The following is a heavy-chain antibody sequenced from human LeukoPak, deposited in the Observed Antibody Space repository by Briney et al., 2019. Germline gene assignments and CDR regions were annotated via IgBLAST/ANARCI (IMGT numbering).Heavy chain of an antibody. CDR3: ARESESYYDILTGYVGAFDI. J-gene: IGHJ3*02. CDR2: IYTSGST. V-gene: IGHV4-4*08. CDR1: GGSISSYY. Sequence: PSETLSLTCTVSGGSISSYYWSWIRQPPGKGLEWIGYIYTSGSTNYNPSLKSRVTISVDTSKNQFSLKLSSVTAADTAVYYCARESESYYDILTGYVGAFDIWGQGTMVTVSS. D-gene: IGHD3-9*01.